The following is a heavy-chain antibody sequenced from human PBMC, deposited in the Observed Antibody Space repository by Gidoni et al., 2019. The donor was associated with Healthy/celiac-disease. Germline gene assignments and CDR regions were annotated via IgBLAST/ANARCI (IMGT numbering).Heavy chain of an antibody. CDR2: IYYSGGN. D-gene: IGHD3-22*01. CDR1: GGPVSSGSYY. Sequence: QVQLQESGPGLVQPSETLSLTCPVSGGPVSSGSYYWRWIRQPPGKGLEWIGYIYYSGGNNYNPSLKSRVTISVDTSKNQFSLKRSSVTAADTAVYYWARVGDSSGSHDAFDIWGQGTMVTVSS. V-gene: IGHV4-61*01. CDR3: ARVGDSSGSHDAFDI. J-gene: IGHJ3*02.